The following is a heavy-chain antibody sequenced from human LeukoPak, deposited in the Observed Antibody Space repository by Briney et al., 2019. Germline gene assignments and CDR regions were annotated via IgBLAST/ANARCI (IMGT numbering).Heavy chain of an antibody. J-gene: IGHJ5*02. Sequence: GASVKVSCKASGYTFTGYYMHWVRQAPGQGLEWMGWINPNSGGTNYAQKFQGRVTMTRDTSISTAYMELSRLRSDGTAVYYCARDGGYCSGGSCPNWFDPWGQGTLVTVSS. V-gene: IGHV1-2*02. CDR3: ARDGGYCSGGSCPNWFDP. CDR2: INPNSGGT. CDR1: GYTFTGYY. D-gene: IGHD2-15*01.